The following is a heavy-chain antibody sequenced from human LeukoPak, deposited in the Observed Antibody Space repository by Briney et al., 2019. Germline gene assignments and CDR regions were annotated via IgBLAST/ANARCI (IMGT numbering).Heavy chain of an antibody. D-gene: IGHD4-17*01. J-gene: IGHJ3*02. V-gene: IGHV4-59*11. CDR3: VRLFDYDDTTNDAFDI. CDR2: IYYSGGT. CDR1: GGSISGHF. Sequence: SETLSLTCTVSGGSISGHFWSWIRQPPGKGLEWIGFIYYSGGTNYNPSLKGRVTISLDTSKNHFVLRLSSVTAADTAVYYCVRLFDYDDTTNDAFDIWGQGTMVTVSS.